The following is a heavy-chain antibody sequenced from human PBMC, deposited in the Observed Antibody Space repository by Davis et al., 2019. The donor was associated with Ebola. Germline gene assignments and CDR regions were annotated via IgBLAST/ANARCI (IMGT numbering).Heavy chain of an antibody. D-gene: IGHD3-3*01. V-gene: IGHV3-21*01. CDR2: ISSSSSYI. Sequence: GESLKISCAASGFTFSSYSMNWVRQAPGKGLEWVSSISSSSSYIYYADSVKGRFTISRDNSKSTLYLQMNSLRAEDTAVYYCAKGSVTIFGVAPDYYGMDVWGKGTTVTVSS. J-gene: IGHJ6*04. CDR1: GFTFSSYS. CDR3: AKGSVTIFGVAPDYYGMDV.